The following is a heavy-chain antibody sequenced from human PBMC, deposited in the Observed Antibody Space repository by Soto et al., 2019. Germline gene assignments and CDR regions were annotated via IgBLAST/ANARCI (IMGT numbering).Heavy chain of an antibody. CDR2: ISYDGSNK. CDR1: GFTFSAYA. V-gene: IGHV3-30*09. D-gene: IGHD1-7*01. Sequence: GGSLRLSCAASGFTFSAYAMHWVRQSPVKGLEWVAVISYDGSNKYYADSVKGRFAISRDSSKNALYLQMNSLRPEDTAIYFCARNALGGGTTEYFDYCGQGTLVTVSS. J-gene: IGHJ4*02. CDR3: ARNALGGGTTEYFDY.